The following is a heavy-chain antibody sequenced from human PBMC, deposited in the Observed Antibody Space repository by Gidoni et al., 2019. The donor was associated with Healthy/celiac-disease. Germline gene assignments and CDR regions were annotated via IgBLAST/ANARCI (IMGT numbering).Heavy chain of an antibody. CDR2: INPNSGGT. V-gene: IGHV1-2*02. CDR3: ARGYCSGGSCYSYYYGMDV. Sequence: QVQLVQSGAEVKKPGASVKVSCKASGYTFTGYYMLWVRQAPGQGLEWMGWINPNSGGTNYAQKVQGRVTMTRDTSISTAYMELSRLRSDDTAVYYCARGYCSGGSCYSYYYGMDVWGQGTTVTVSS. D-gene: IGHD2-15*01. J-gene: IGHJ6*02. CDR1: GYTFTGYY.